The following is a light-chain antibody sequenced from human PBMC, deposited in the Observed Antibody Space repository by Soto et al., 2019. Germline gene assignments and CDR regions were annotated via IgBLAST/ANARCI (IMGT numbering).Light chain of an antibody. V-gene: IGKV1-6*01. CDR2: GAS. CDR1: QDIRSY. Sequence: IQMTQSPSSLSASVGDRVTITCRASQDIRSYLGWYQQKPGNAPKLLIFGASHLHSGVPSRFSGSGSGTDFTLTISSLHPEDFATYYCLQDLSYPRTFGQGTKVDIK. J-gene: IGKJ1*01. CDR3: LQDLSYPRT.